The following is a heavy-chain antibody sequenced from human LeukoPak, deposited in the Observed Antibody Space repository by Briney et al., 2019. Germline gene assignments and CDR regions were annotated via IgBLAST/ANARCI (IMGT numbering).Heavy chain of an antibody. D-gene: IGHD2-2*01. J-gene: IGHJ3*02. CDR2: IYSGGSK. CDR1: GFIVSTTY. V-gene: IGHV3-53*01. Sequence: GGSLGLSCAASGFIVSTTYMSWVRQAPGRGLEWVSVIYSGGSKYYADSVEGRFTISRDDSKNTMYLQMNTLRAEDTAVYYCARDSTSGGNDAFDIWGQGTMVTVSS. CDR3: ARDSTSGGNDAFDI.